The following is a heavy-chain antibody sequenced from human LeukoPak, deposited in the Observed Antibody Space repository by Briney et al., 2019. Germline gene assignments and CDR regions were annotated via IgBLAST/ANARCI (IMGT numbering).Heavy chain of an antibody. CDR2: ISGDEIWT. V-gene: IGHV3-74*01. CDR3: ARVRGSYSRPNCFDY. Sequence: GGSLRLSCVASGFTLGNHWMHWVRQAPGKGLVWVSRISGDEIWTSYADSVKGRFTISRDNSKNTLYLQMNSLRAEDTAVYYCARVRGSYSRPNCFDYWGQGTLVTVSS. D-gene: IGHD1-26*01. CDR1: GFTLGNHW. J-gene: IGHJ4*02.